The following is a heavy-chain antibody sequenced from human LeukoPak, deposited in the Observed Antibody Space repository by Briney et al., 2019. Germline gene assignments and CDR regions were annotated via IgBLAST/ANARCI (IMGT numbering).Heavy chain of an antibody. CDR1: GGSISSSNW. D-gene: IGHD1-26*01. CDR3: ARLRDSGSYSDAFDS. V-gene: IGHV4-4*02. Sequence: SETLSLTCAVSGGSISSSNWWSWVRQPPGKGLEWIGEIYHSGSTNYNPSLKSRVTISVDKSKNQFSLKLSSVTSADTAVYYCARLRDSGSYSDAFDSWREGATVTVS. CDR2: IYHSGST. J-gene: IGHJ3*02.